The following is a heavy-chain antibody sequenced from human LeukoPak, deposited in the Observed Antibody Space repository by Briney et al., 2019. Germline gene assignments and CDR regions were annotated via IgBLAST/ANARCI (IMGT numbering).Heavy chain of an antibody. CDR3: ARGVASGWFDP. CDR2: ISYDGSNK. V-gene: IGHV3-30*03. CDR1: GFTFSSYG. D-gene: IGHD5-12*01. J-gene: IGHJ5*02. Sequence: GGSLRLSCAASGFTFSSYGMHWVRQAPGKGLEWVGLISYDGSNKYYADSVKGRFTISRDNSKNTLYLQMNSLRGEDTAVYYCARGVASGWFDPWGQGTLVTVSS.